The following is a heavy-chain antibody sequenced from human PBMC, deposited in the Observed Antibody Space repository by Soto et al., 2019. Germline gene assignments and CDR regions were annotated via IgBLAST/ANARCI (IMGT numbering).Heavy chain of an antibody. J-gene: IGHJ4*02. Sequence: SETLSLTCTVSGGSISSYYWSWIRQPPGKGLEWIGYIYYSGSTNYNPSLKSRVTISVDTSKNQFSLKLSSVTAADTAVYYCARGMLDYCGGDCYSIDYWGQGTLVTVSS. CDR3: ARGMLDYCGGDCYSIDY. D-gene: IGHD2-21*02. V-gene: IGHV4-59*01. CDR1: GGSISSYY. CDR2: IYYSGST.